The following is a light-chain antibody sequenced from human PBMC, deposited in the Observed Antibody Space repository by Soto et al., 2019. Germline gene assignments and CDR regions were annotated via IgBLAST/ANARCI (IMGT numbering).Light chain of an antibody. Sequence: EIVMTQSPPSLTVTPGEPASISCRSSQRLLHSNGNIFLDWYLQKPGQSPQLLIYLGSNRASGVPDRVTGSEAGTDFTLKISRVEAEDVGVYYGMQALQTPYTFGQGTKLEIK. J-gene: IGKJ2*01. V-gene: IGKV2-28*01. CDR2: LGS. CDR1: QRLLHSNGNIF. CDR3: MQALQTPYT.